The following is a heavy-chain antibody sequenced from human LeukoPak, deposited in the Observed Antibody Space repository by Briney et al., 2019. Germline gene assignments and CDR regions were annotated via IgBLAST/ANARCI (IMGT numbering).Heavy chain of an antibody. CDR1: GFPFDDYG. CDR3: ARAFRYSTSSRTFDC. J-gene: IGHJ4*02. Sequence: PGGSLRLSCAASGFPFDDYGMSWVRQAPGKGLEWVSDITWSGGSTGYADSVKGRFTISRDSARDSLYLQMNSLRVEDTAFYYCARAFRYSTSSRTFDCWGQGTLVTVSS. CDR2: ITWSGGST. D-gene: IGHD6-6*01. V-gene: IGHV3-20*04.